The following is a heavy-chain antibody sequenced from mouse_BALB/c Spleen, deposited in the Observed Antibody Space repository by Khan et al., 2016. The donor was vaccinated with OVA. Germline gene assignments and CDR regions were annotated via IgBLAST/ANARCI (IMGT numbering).Heavy chain of an antibody. Sequence: QVQLQQSGAELARPGASVKLSCKASGYSFTDYYINWVKQRTGQGLEWIGEISPGSGDTYYNEKLTGKATLTAAKSSSTAYMQLSSLTSEASAVYVGARRNYFGYSFAYWGQGTLVTVSA. J-gene: IGHJ3*01. CDR3: ARRNYFGYSFAY. D-gene: IGHD1-2*01. V-gene: IGHV1-77*01. CDR2: ISPGSGDT. CDR1: GYSFTDYY.